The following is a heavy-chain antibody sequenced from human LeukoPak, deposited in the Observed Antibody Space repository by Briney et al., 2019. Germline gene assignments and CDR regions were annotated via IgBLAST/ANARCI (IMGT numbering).Heavy chain of an antibody. J-gene: IGHJ4*02. Sequence: GGSLRLSCAASGFTFSSYSVNWDRQAPGKGLEWVSSISSSSSYIYYADSVKGRFTISRDNAKNSLYLQMNSLRAEDTAVYYCAREQWPTGYHFDYWGQGTLVTVSS. CDR1: GFTFSSYS. CDR3: AREQWPTGYHFDY. V-gene: IGHV3-21*01. CDR2: ISSSSSYI. D-gene: IGHD6-19*01.